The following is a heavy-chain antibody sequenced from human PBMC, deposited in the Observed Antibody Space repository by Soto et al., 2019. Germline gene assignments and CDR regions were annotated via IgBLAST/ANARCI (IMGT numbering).Heavy chain of an antibody. V-gene: IGHV4-39*01. CDR3: ARRGSSSWYGY. D-gene: IGHD6-13*01. J-gene: IGHJ4*02. CDR2: IYYSGST. CDR1: GGSISSSSYY. Sequence: QLQLQESGPGLVKPSETLSLTCTVSGGSISSSSYYWGWIRQPPGKGLEWIGSIYYSGSTYYNPSLPSRVTISVDTSKNQFSLKLSSVTAADTAVYYCARRGSSSWYGYWGQGTLVTVSS.